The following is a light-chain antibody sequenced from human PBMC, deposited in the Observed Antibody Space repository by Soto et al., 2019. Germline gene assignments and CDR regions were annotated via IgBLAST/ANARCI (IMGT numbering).Light chain of an antibody. CDR2: GAS. V-gene: IGKV3-20*01. CDR3: QQYDSSPLT. Sequence: EIVLTQSPGTLSLSPGERATLSCRASQSVSSSYLAWYQQKPGQAPRLLIYGASSRATGIPARFSGSGSGTDLTLTISRLEPEDFAVYYCQQYDSSPLTFGGGNKVEIK. CDR1: QSVSSSY. J-gene: IGKJ4*01.